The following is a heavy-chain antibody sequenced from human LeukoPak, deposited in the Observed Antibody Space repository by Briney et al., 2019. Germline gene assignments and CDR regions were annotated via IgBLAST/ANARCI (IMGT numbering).Heavy chain of an antibody. J-gene: IGHJ4*02. CDR3: ARSKSSGSSPDY. CDR2: IIPIFGTA. CDR1: GGTFSSYA. Sequence: ASVKVSCKASGGTFSSYAISWVRQAPGQGLEWMGGIIPIFGTANHAQKFQGRVTITTDESTSTAYMELSSLRSEDTAVYYCARSKSSGSSPDYWGQGTLVTVSS. D-gene: IGHD3-10*01. V-gene: IGHV1-69*05.